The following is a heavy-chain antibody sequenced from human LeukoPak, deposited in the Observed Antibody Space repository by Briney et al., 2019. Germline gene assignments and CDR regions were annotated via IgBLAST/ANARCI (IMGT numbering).Heavy chain of an antibody. D-gene: IGHD6-25*01. CDR3: ARSIGLRSSGFAFDI. CDR1: GGSISSSNW. CDR2: IYHSGST. V-gene: IGHV4-4*02. Sequence: SGTLSLTCAVSGGSISSSNWWSWVRQPPGKGLEWIGEIYHSGSTNYNPSLKSRVTISVDKSKNQFSLKLSSVTAADTAVYYRARSIGLRSSGFAFDIWGQGTMVTVSS. J-gene: IGHJ3*02.